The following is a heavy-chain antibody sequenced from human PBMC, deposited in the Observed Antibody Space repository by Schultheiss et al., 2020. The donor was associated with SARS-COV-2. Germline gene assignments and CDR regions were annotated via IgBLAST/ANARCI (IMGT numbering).Heavy chain of an antibody. Sequence: GGSLRLSCAASGFTFSSYAMHWVRQAPGKGLEWVAVISYDGSNKYYADSVKGRFTISRDNSKNTLYLQMNSLKTEDTAVYYCTLADPVPGTQWGQGTLVTVSS. CDR2: ISYDGSNK. D-gene: IGHD3-10*01. V-gene: IGHV3-30-3*01. CDR3: TLADPVPGTQ. J-gene: IGHJ4*02. CDR1: GFTFSSYA.